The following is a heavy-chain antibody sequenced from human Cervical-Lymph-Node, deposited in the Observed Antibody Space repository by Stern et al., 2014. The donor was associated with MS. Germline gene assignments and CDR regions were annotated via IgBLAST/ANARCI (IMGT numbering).Heavy chain of an antibody. CDR2: ISWNSGSI. Sequence: QLVESGGGLVQPGRSLRLSCAASGFTFDDYAMHWVRQAPGKGLEWVSGISWNSGSIGYADSVKGRFTISRDNAKNSLYLQMNSLRAEDTALYYCAKTRHYDFWSGYPNYFDYWGQGTLVTVSS. CDR1: GFTFDDYA. CDR3: AKTRHYDFWSGYPNYFDY. J-gene: IGHJ4*02. D-gene: IGHD3-3*01. V-gene: IGHV3-9*01.